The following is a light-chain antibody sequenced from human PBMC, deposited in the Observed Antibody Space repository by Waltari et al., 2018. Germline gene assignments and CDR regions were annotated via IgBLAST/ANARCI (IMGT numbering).Light chain of an antibody. CDR1: SGINVANYR. Sequence: QAVLTQPSSLSASPGASASLTCTLRSGINVANYRIHWYQQKPGSPPQYPLRYKSEYEKQQGSGAPSRFSGSKDASANSGILLISGLQSEDEADYYCMIWHSSTWVFGGGTKLTVL. V-gene: IGLV5-45*02. J-gene: IGLJ3*02. CDR3: MIWHSSTWV. CDR2: YKSEYEK.